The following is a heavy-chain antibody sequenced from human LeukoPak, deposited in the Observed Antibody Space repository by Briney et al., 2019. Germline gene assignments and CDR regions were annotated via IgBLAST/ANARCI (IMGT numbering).Heavy chain of an antibody. CDR1: GGSISSSSYY. J-gene: IGHJ4*02. CDR2: IYYSGST. D-gene: IGHD3-10*01. CDR3: ARASRGEPFDY. V-gene: IGHV4-39*01. Sequence: SETLSLTCTVSGGSISSSSYYWGWIRQPPGKGLEWIGSIYYSGSTYYNPSLKSRVTISVDTSKNQFSLKLSSVTAADTAVYYCARASRGEPFDYWGQGTLVTVSS.